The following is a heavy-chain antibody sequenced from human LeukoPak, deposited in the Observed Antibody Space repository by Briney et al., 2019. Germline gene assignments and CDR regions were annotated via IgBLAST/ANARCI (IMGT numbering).Heavy chain of an antibody. V-gene: IGHV1-18*01. CDR2: ISAYNGNT. CDR1: GYTFTILG. CDR3: ARDSGSYHRHPDY. Sequence: ASVNVSCKASGYTFTILGISWAGHAPGQGLEWMGWISAYNGNTNYAQKLQGRVTMTTDTSTSTAYMELRSLRSDDTAVYYCARDSGSYHRHPDYWGQGTLVTVSS. D-gene: IGHD1-26*01. J-gene: IGHJ4*02.